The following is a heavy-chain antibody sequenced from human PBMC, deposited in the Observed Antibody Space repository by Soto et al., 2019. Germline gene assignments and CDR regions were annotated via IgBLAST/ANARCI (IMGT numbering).Heavy chain of an antibody. V-gene: IGHV4-4*03. CDR3: ARVHITGPVDS. J-gene: IGHJ4*02. Sequence: PDTLSLTWSFSGGFFSSINWWSLIRQPPGKGLEWIANIFHSGTTNYNPSLKSRVIISVDTPTNQFSLKLTSLTAADTAVYYCARVHITGPVDSWGQGNLVTVSS. CDR1: GGFFSSINW. CDR2: IFHSGTT. D-gene: IGHD2-8*02.